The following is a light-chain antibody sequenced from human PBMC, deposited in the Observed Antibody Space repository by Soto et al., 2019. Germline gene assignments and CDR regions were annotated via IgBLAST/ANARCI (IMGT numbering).Light chain of an antibody. CDR1: QSVSSSY. CDR3: QQYGSSPDT. J-gene: IGKJ2*01. V-gene: IGKV3-20*01. Sequence: EIVLTQSPGTLSLSPGERATLSCRASQSVSSSYLAWYQQKPGQAPRLLIYGASSRATGIPDRFSGSGSGTDFTLTISRLEPEDYAVYYCQQYGSSPDTVGQGTKLESK. CDR2: GAS.